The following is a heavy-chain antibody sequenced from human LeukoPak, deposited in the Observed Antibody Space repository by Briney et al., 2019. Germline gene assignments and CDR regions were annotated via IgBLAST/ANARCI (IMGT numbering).Heavy chain of an antibody. V-gene: IGHV4-59*08. D-gene: IGHD6-13*01. Sequence: SETLSLTCTVSGGSISSYYWSWIRQPPGKGLEWIGYIYYSGSTNYNPSLKSRVTISVDTSKNQFSLKLTSVTAADTAVYYCARHRSQYGSSCLDCWGQGTLVTVSS. CDR2: IYYSGST. J-gene: IGHJ4*02. CDR1: GGSISSYY. CDR3: ARHRSQYGSSCLDC.